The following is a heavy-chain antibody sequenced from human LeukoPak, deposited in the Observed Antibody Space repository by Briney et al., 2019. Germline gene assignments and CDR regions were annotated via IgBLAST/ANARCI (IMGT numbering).Heavy chain of an antibody. CDR1: GVSISGHY. J-gene: IGHJ6*03. V-gene: IGHV4-59*11. CDR3: ARVLQNYYYLDV. D-gene: IGHD3-3*01. CDR2: IYDSEST. Sequence: SETLSLTCTVSGVSISGHYWSWVRQPPGKGLEWIGNIYDSESTHYKSSLKSRVTISVDTSKNQFSQRLRSVTAADTAVYYCARVLQNYYYLDVWGKGTTVTVSS.